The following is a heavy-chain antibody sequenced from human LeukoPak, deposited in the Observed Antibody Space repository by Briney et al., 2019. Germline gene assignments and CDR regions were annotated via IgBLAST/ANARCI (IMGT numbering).Heavy chain of an antibody. D-gene: IGHD3-22*01. CDR1: GYTFTSYG. V-gene: IGHV1-18*01. Sequence: GASVKVSCKASGYTFTSYGISWVRQAPGQGLEWMGWISAYNGNTNYAQKLQGRVTMTTDTSTSTAYMELRSLRADDTAVYYCARVGRYYYDSSGYSGSDYWGQGTLVTVSS. CDR2: ISAYNGNT. J-gene: IGHJ4*02. CDR3: ARVGRYYYDSSGYSGSDY.